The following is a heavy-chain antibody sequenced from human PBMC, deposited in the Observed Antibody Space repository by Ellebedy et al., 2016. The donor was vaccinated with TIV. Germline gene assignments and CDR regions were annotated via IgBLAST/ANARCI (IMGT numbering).Heavy chain of an antibody. Sequence: SVKVSCXASGDSFGRYTISWVRLAPGHGLEWIGATIPIFGTTDYAQKFQGRVTITADDSTSTAYMDLTSLRSDDTAMYYCARSRGVAVLVDSLDVWGQGTMVIVSS. CDR2: TIPIFGTT. CDR1: GDSFGRYT. CDR3: ARSRGVAVLVDSLDV. D-gene: IGHD3-10*01. V-gene: IGHV1-69*13. J-gene: IGHJ3*01.